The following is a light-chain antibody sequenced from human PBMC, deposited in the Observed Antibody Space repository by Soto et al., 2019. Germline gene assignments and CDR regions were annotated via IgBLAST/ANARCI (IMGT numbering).Light chain of an antibody. J-gene: IGKJ1*01. CDR3: QQYKTYPWT. CDR2: KAS. V-gene: IGKV1-5*03. Sequence: DIQMTQSPSTQSASVGDRVTITYRASETISIWLAWYQQKPGKAPKLLIYKASSLESGVPSRFSGSGSGTDFTLIISSLQPDDFATYYCQQYKTYPWTFGQGTKVEVK. CDR1: ETISIW.